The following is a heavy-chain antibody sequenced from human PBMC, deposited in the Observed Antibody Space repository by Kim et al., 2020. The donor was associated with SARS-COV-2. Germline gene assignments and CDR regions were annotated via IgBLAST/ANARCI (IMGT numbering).Heavy chain of an antibody. D-gene: IGHD2-2*02. J-gene: IGHJ6*02. Sequence: SETLSLTCAVSGGSISSSNWWSWVRQPPGKGLEWIGEIYHSGSTNYNPSLKSRVTISVDKSKNQFSLKLSSVTAADTAVYYCARGYCSSTSCYSYYYYGMDVWRQGTTVTVSS. CDR3: ARGYCSSTSCYSYYYYGMDV. V-gene: IGHV4-4*02. CDR1: GGSISSSNW. CDR2: IYHSGST.